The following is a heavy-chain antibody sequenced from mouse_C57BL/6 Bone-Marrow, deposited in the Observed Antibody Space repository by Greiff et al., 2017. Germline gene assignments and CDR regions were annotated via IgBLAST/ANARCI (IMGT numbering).Heavy chain of an antibody. V-gene: IGHV5-17*01. CDR3: ARDYYGSSYGYFDV. D-gene: IGHD1-1*01. J-gene: IGHJ1*03. CDR2: ISSGSSTI. CDR1: GFTFSDYG. Sequence: EVKLVESGGGLVKPGGSLKLSCAASGFTFSDYGMHWVRQAPEKGLEWVAYISSGSSTIYYAATVKGRFTISRENAKHTLFLQMTSLRSEDTAMYYGARDYYGSSYGYFDVWGTGTTVTVSS.